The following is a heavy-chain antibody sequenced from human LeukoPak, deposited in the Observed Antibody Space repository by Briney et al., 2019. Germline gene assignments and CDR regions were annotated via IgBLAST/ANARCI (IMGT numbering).Heavy chain of an antibody. V-gene: IGHV3-7*01. J-gene: IGHJ4*02. D-gene: IGHD5-18*01. CDR3: ARDLSGVAGYTYGRGIDY. CDR1: GFPLTNAW. Sequence: TGGSLRLSCAASGFPLTNAWLNWVRQAPGKGLEWVANIKKDGSEKYYVDSVKGRFTISRDNAKTSLYLQMNSLRAEDTAVYYCARDLSGVAGYTYGRGIDYWGQGTLVTVSS. CDR2: IKKDGSEK.